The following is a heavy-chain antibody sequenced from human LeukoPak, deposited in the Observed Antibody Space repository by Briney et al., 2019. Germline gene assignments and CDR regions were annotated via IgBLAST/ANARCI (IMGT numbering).Heavy chain of an antibody. J-gene: IGHJ4*02. Sequence: ASVKVSCKASGYTFTGYYMHWVRQAPGQGLEWMGWINPNSGGTYYTQKFQGRVTMTRDTSISTAYMELSSLRSDDTAVYYCARGGYSGTEKPNDYWGQGTLVTVSS. CDR2: INPNSGGT. D-gene: IGHD1-26*01. CDR3: ARGGYSGTEKPNDY. V-gene: IGHV1-2*02. CDR1: GYTFTGYY.